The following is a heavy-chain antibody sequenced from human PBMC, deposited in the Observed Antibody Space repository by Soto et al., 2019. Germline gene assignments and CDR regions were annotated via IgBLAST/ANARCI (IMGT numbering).Heavy chain of an antibody. CDR2: IYPGDSDT. D-gene: IGHD2-15*01. Sequence: EVQLVQSGAEVKKPGESLKISCKGSGYSFTSYWIGWVRQMPGKGLEWMGIIYPGDSDTRYSPSFQGRVTISADKSISTAYLQWSSLKASDTAMYYCARRGGYCSGSSCFVNYYGLDVWGQGTTVTVSS. CDR3: ARRGGYCSGSSCFVNYYGLDV. CDR1: GYSFTSYW. V-gene: IGHV5-51*01. J-gene: IGHJ6*02.